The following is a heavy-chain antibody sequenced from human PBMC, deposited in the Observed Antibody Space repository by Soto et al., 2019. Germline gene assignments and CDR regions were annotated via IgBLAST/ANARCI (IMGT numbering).Heavy chain of an antibody. CDR3: ARYYDILTGYGY. D-gene: IGHD3-9*01. CDR1: GGTFSSYA. V-gene: IGHV1-69*05. Sequence: SVKVSCKASGGTFSSYAISWVRQAPGQGLEWMGGIIPIFGTANYAQKFQGRVTMTTDASTSTAYMELRSLRSDDTAVYYCARYYDILTGYGYWGQGTLVTVSS. CDR2: IIPIFGTA. J-gene: IGHJ4*02.